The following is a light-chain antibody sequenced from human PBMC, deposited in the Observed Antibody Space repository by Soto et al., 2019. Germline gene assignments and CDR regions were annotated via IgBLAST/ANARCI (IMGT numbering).Light chain of an antibody. CDR3: QQYNGYSGT. CDR2: KAS. V-gene: IGKV1-5*03. CDR1: QNINSW. J-gene: IGKJ2*02. Sequence: DTQMTQSPSTLSASVGDRVTITCRASQNINSWLAWYQQKPGKAPKLLIYKASNLESVVPSRFSGSASGTEFTLTISSLQPDDLATYYCQQYNGYSGTFGQGTKLEIK.